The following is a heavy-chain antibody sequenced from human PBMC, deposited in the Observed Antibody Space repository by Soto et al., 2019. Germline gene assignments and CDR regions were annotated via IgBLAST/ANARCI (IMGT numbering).Heavy chain of an antibody. CDR1: GGSISSYY. V-gene: IGHV4-59*01. J-gene: IGHJ5*02. D-gene: IGHD6-6*01. CDR3: AREYSSSSDFYNWFDP. CDR2: IYYSAST. Sequence: PSETLSLTSTVSGGSISSYYWSWIGQPPGKGLEWIGYIYYSASTNYTPSLKSRVTISVDTSKNQFSLKLSSVTAADTAVYYCAREYSSSSDFYNWFDPWGQGTLVTVSS.